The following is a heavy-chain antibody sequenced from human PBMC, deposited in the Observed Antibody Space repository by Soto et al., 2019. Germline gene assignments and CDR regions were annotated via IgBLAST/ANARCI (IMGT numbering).Heavy chain of an antibody. CDR1: GYTFTSYA. J-gene: IGHJ5*02. V-gene: IGHV1-3*01. Sequence: ASVKVSCKASGYTFTSYAMHWVRQAPGQRLEWMGWINAGNGNTKYSQKFQGRVTITRDTSASTAYMELSSLRSEDTAVYYCARDLGGSSWYEWFDPRGQGTLVTVSS. D-gene: IGHD6-13*01. CDR2: INAGNGNT. CDR3: ARDLGGSSWYEWFDP.